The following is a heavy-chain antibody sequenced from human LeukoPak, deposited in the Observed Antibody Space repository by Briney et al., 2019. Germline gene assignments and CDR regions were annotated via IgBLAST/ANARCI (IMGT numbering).Heavy chain of an antibody. CDR2: IYYSGST. CDR1: GGSISSYY. V-gene: IGHV4-59*08. D-gene: IGHD4-17*01. Sequence: SETLSLTCTVSGGSISSYYWSWIRQPPGKGLEWIGYIYYSGSTNYNPSLKSRVTISVDTSMNQFSLKLRSVTAADTAVYFCARAGVTTSSLDSWGQGTLVTVSS. CDR3: ARAGVTTSSLDS. J-gene: IGHJ4*02.